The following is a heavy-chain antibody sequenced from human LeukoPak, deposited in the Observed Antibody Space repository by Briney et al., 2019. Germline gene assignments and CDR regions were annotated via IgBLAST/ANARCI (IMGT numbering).Heavy chain of an antibody. CDR3: ATVGCSSTSCYATYWFDP. D-gene: IGHD2-2*01. V-gene: IGHV1-24*01. Sequence: ASVKVSCKVSGYTLTELSMHWVRQAPGKGLEWMGGSDPEDGETIYAQKFQGRVTMTEDTSTDTAYMELSSLRSEDTAVYYCATVGCSSTSCYATYWFDPWGQGTLVTVSS. CDR2: SDPEDGET. CDR1: GYTLTELS. J-gene: IGHJ5*02.